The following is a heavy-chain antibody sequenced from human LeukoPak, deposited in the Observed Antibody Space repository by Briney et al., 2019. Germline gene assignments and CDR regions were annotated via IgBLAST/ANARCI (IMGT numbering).Heavy chain of an antibody. J-gene: IGHJ4*02. CDR1: GGSISSGSYY. CDR3: AKSGSYHLLTFDY. V-gene: IGHV4-61*01. D-gene: IGHD1-26*01. CDR2: IYYSGST. Sequence: PSQTLSLTCTVSGGSISSGSYYWSWIRQPPGEGLEWIGYIYYSGSTNYNPSLKSRVTISVDTSKNQFSLKLSSVTAADTAVYYCAKSGSYHLLTFDYWGQGTLVTVSS.